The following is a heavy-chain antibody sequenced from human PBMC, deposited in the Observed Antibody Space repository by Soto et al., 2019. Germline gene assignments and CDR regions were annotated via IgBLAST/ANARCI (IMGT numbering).Heavy chain of an antibody. J-gene: IGHJ4*02. Sequence: ASVKVSCKTSGYSLSSNALHWVRQAPGQRLERVGWIIAGNSNTSYAQKFKGRVTMTRNTSTSTAYMELSSLRSEDTAVYYCARELSSSWRFDYWGQGTLVTVSS. CDR2: IIAGNSNT. D-gene: IGHD6-13*01. V-gene: IGHV1-3*01. CDR3: ARELSSSWRFDY. CDR1: GYSLSSNA.